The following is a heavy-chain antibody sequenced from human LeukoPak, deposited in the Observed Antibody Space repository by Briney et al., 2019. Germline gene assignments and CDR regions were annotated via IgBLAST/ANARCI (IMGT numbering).Heavy chain of an antibody. CDR3: ARFPSGGYCSGGSCSDAFDI. Sequence: GGSLRLSCAASGFTFSSYSMNWVRQAPGKGLEWVSSISSSSSYIYYADSVKGRFTISRDNAKNSLYLQMNGLRAEDTAVYYCARFPSGGYCSGGSCSDAFDIWGQGTMVTVSS. J-gene: IGHJ3*02. CDR2: ISSSSSYI. CDR1: GFTFSSYS. D-gene: IGHD2-15*01. V-gene: IGHV3-21*01.